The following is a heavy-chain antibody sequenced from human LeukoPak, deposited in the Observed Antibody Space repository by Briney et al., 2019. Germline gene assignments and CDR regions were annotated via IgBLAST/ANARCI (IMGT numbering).Heavy chain of an antibody. Sequence: SVKVSCKASGGTFSSYAISWVRQAPGQGLEWMGRIIPIFGTANYAQKFQARVTITADKSTSTAYMELSSLRSEDTAVYYCASTYYYDSSGYYYPYYFDYWGQGTLVTVSS. J-gene: IGHJ4*02. V-gene: IGHV1-69*06. CDR3: ASTYYYDSSGYYYPYYFDY. CDR1: GGTFSSYA. D-gene: IGHD3-22*01. CDR2: IIPIFGTA.